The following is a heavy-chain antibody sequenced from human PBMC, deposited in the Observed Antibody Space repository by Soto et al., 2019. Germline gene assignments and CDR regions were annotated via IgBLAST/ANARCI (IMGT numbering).Heavy chain of an antibody. V-gene: IGHV4-30-2*01. J-gene: IGHJ2*01. CDR1: GGSISSGGYS. D-gene: IGHD6-13*01. Sequence: QLQLQESGSGLVKRSQTLSLTCAVSGGSISSGGYSWSWIRQPPGKGLEWIGYIYHSGSTYYNPSLKSRVTISVDRSKNQFSLKLSSVTAADTAVYYCARALGIAAAGTFWYFDLWGRGTLVTVSS. CDR3: ARALGIAAAGTFWYFDL. CDR2: IYHSGST.